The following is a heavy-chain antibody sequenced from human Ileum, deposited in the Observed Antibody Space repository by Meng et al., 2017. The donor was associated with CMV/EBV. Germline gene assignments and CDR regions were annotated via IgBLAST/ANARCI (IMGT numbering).Heavy chain of an antibody. CDR1: GFTFSTYS. Sequence: GESLKISCAASGFTFSTYSMNWLRQAPGKGLEWVSSIHSTYSIYQPDSMKGRFTISRDNATNSLYLQMNSLRVEDTAVYYCARDRLEGSFSGPGYWGQGTLVTVSS. D-gene: IGHD1-26*01. J-gene: IGHJ4*02. CDR2: IHSTYSI. CDR3: ARDRLEGSFSGPGY. V-gene: IGHV3-21*01.